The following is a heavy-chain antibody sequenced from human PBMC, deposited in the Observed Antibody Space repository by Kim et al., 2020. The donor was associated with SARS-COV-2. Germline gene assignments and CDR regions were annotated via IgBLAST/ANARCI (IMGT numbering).Heavy chain of an antibody. CDR1: GFTFSSCG. CDR3: AKDPYGSGSYMDV. D-gene: IGHD3-10*01. J-gene: IGHJ6*03. V-gene: IGHV3-30*18. Sequence: GGSLRLSCAASGFTFSSCGMHWVRQAPGKGLEWVAFISHDGSKKYYADSVKGRFTISRDNSKNTLYLQMNSLRGEDTAVYFCAKDPYGSGSYMDVGGQG. CDR2: ISHDGSKK.